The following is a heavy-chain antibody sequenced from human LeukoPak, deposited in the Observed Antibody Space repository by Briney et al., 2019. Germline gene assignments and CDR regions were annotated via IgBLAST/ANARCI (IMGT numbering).Heavy chain of an antibody. CDR3: ARDWTDDFWSGYYIRADY. D-gene: IGHD3-3*01. V-gene: IGHV3-23*01. CDR2: ISGSGGST. J-gene: IGHJ4*02. Sequence: PGGSLRLSCAASGFTFSSYAMSWVRQAPGKGLEWVSAISGSGGSTYYADSVKGRFTISRDNSKNSLYLQMNSLRAEDTAVYYCARDWTDDFWSGYYIRADYWGQGTLVIVSA. CDR1: GFTFSSYA.